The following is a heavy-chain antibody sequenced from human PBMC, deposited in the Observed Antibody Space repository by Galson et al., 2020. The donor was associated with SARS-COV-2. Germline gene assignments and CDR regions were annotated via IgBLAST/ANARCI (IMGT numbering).Heavy chain of an antibody. CDR1: GINFSIYG. CDR3: SKRWGDADFLDY. V-gene: IGHV3-30*18. D-gene: IGHD3-16*01. CDR2: ISFDGSH. J-gene: IGHJ4*02. Sequence: PGGSLRLSCAASGINFSIYGMHWVRQAPGKGLEWVAFISFDGSHRYADSVEGRFTVSRDNSKNTAYLQLDDLRPEDTAVYFCSKRWGDADFLDYWGQGTLVTVSS.